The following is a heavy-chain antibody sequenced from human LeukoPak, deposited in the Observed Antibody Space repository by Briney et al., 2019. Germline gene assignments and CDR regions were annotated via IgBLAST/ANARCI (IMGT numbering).Heavy chain of an antibody. CDR2: IKQDGSEK. J-gene: IGHJ4*02. D-gene: IGHD3/OR15-3a*01. V-gene: IGHV3-7*02. CDR1: GFTLSNSW. Sequence: PGGSLRLSCAASGFTLSNSWMSWVRQAPGKGLEWVANIKQDGSEKYYVDSVKGRFTISRDNAKNSLYLQMNSLRAEDTAVYYCAPDPGDWVDYWGQGTLVTVTS. CDR3: APDPGDWVDY.